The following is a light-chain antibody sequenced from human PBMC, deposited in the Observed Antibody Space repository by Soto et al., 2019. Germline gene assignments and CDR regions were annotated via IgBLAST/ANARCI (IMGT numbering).Light chain of an antibody. V-gene: IGKV1-39*01. CDR3: QQSYSAWT. CDR1: QSISNY. Sequence: DIQMTQSQSSLSASVGDRVTITCRASQSISNYLNWYQLKPGKAPKLLIYAASSLQSGVPSRFSGSGSGTEFTLTISSLQPEDFATYYCQQSYSAWTFGQGTKVDIK. J-gene: IGKJ1*01. CDR2: AAS.